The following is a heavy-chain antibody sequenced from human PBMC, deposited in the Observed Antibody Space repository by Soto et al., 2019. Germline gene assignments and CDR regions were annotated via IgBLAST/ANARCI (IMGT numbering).Heavy chain of an antibody. Sequence: EVQLVESGGGLVQPGGSLRLSCTASGFAFSSFEMNWVRQAPGKGLEWVSYISESGTTIYYAESVKGRFTISRDNAKNSLYLQMDSLTAEDTAVYYCMRDQYRSGWFGSLWGQGTLVTVSS. CDR1: GFAFSSFE. CDR3: MRDQYRSGWFGSL. D-gene: IGHD6-19*01. V-gene: IGHV3-48*03. J-gene: IGHJ4*02. CDR2: ISESGTTI.